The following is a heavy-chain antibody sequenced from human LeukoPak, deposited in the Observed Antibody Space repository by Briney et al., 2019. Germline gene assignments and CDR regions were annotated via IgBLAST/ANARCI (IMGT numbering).Heavy chain of an antibody. V-gene: IGHV1-69*04. D-gene: IGHD2-15*01. CDR3: ARDRWVENYYMDV. J-gene: IGHJ6*03. Sequence: ASVKVSCKASGYTFTSYGISWVRQAPGQGLEWMGRIIPILGIANYAQKFQGRVTITADKSTSTAYMELSSLRSEDTAVYYCARDRWVENYYMDVWGKGTTVTVSS. CDR2: IIPILGIA. CDR1: GYTFTSYG.